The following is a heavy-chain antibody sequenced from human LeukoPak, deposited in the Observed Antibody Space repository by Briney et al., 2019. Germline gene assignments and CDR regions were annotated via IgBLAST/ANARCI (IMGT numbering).Heavy chain of an antibody. D-gene: IGHD3-16*02. CDR2: ISYDGSNK. Sequence: GRSLRLSCAASGFTFSSYAMHWVRQAPGKGLEWVAVISYDGSNKYYADSVKGRFTISRDNSKNTLYLQMNSLRAEDTAVYYCARSFSIPFFDYWGQGTLVIVSS. V-gene: IGHV3-30-3*01. J-gene: IGHJ4*02. CDR1: GFTFSSYA. CDR3: ARSFSIPFFDY.